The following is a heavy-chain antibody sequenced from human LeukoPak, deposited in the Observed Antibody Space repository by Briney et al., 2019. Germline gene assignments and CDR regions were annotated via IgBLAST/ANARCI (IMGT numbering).Heavy chain of an antibody. Sequence: SETLSLTCAVSGYSISSGYYWGWIRQPPGKGLEWIGSIYHSGSTYYNPSPKSRVTISVDTSKNQFSLRLSSVTAADTAVYYCARAMTTVTSNWFDPWGQGTLVTVSS. CDR1: GYSISSGYY. V-gene: IGHV4-38-2*01. J-gene: IGHJ5*02. CDR3: ARAMTTVTSNWFDP. CDR2: IYHSGST. D-gene: IGHD4-11*01.